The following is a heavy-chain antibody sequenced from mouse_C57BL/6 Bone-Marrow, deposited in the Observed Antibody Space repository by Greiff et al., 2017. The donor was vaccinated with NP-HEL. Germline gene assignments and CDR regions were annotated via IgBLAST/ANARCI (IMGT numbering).Heavy chain of an antibody. CDR2: INPSNGGT. Sequence: QVQLQQPGTELVKPGASVKLSCKASGYTFTSYWMHWVKQRPGHGLEWIGNINPSNGGTNYNEKFKSKATLTVDKSSSTAYMQLSSLTSEDSAVYYCARSNYYGSSHWYFDVWGTGTTVTVSS. J-gene: IGHJ1*03. CDR1: GYTFTSYW. CDR3: ARSNYYGSSHWYFDV. V-gene: IGHV1-53*01. D-gene: IGHD1-1*01.